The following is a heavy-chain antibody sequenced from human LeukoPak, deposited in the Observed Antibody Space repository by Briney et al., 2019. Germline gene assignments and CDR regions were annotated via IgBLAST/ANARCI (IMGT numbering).Heavy chain of an antibody. V-gene: IGHV3-48*04. CDR2: ISSGSSPK. CDR1: GFTFDIYG. J-gene: IGHJ4*02. Sequence: GGSLRLSCAASGFTFDIYGVNWIRQAPGKGLEWVSHISSGSSPKYYADSVKGRFTISRDNAKNSLYLQMNSLRAEDTAVYYCARWERNDYWGQGTLVTVSS. CDR3: ARWERNDY. D-gene: IGHD1-26*01.